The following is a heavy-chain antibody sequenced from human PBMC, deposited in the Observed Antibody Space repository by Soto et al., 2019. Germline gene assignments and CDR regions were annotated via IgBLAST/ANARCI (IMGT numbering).Heavy chain of an antibody. CDR1: GGSFSGYY. CDR2: INHSGST. D-gene: IGHD3-10*01. CDR3: ARAQFYSGSGNYNNLMFDA. V-gene: IGHV4-34*01. J-gene: IGHJ5*02. Sequence: PSETLSLTCAVYGGSFSGYYWSWIRQPPGKGLEWIGEINHSGSTNYNPSLKSRVTISVDTSKNQFSLKLSSATAADTAVYYCARAQFYSGSGNYNNLMFDAWGQGIQVTVSS.